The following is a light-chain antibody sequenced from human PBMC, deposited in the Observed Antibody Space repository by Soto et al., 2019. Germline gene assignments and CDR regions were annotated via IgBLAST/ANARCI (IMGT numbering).Light chain of an antibody. CDR2: NAS. CDR1: QSVSSSY. Sequence: EIVLTQSPGTLSLSTGERATLSCRASQSVSSSYLAWYQQKPGQAPRLLIYNASRRATGIPDRFSGSGSGTEFTLTISRLEPEDFGVYYCQQYGSSRTFGQGTRMEIK. V-gene: IGKV3-20*01. CDR3: QQYGSSRT. J-gene: IGKJ1*01.